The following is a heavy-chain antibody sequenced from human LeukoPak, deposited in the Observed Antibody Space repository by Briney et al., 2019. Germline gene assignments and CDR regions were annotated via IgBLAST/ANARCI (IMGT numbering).Heavy chain of an antibody. J-gene: IGHJ3*02. CDR1: GFTFSSYW. CDR3: AKDRLYSSSSGGAFDI. V-gene: IGHV3-9*03. D-gene: IGHD6-6*01. Sequence: GGSLRLSCAASGFTFSSYWMSWVRQAPGKGLEWVSGINWNSVSIIYADSVKGRFTTSRDNAKNSLYLQMNSLRAEDMALYYCAKDRLYSSSSGGAFDIWGQGTMVTVSS. CDR2: INWNSVSI.